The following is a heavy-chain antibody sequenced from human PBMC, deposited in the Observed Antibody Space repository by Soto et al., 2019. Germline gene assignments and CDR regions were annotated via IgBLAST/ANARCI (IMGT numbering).Heavy chain of an antibody. Sequence: GGSLRLSCAASGFTFSRYAMHWVRQAPGKGLEWVAVISYDGSNKYYADSVKGRFTISRDNSKNTLYLQMNSLRAEDTAVYYCARDRDIVVVPAAIHYYYGMDVWGQGTTVTVSS. CDR3: ARDRDIVVVPAAIHYYYGMDV. CDR1: GFTFSRYA. V-gene: IGHV3-30*04. CDR2: ISYDGSNK. D-gene: IGHD2-2*02. J-gene: IGHJ6*02.